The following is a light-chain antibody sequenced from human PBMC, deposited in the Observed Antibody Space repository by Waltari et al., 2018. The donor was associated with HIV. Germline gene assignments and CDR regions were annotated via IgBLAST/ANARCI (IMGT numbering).Light chain of an antibody. J-gene: IGLJ3*02. CDR2: RNG. CDR1: SSNIGINY. Sequence: QSVLTQPPSASGTPGQRLTIPCSGSSSNIGINYVYWYQHFPGTAPKLLMYRNGQPPSGVPSRIPCSQSCPSASPANRGLPAEDWADYYCAPWDDNLGCRVFGGGTKLTVL. CDR3: APWDDNLGCRV. V-gene: IGLV1-47*01.